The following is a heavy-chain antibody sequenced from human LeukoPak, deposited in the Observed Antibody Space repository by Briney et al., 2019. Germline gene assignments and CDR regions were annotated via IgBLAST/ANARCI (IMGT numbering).Heavy chain of an antibody. CDR1: GGTFSSYA. CDR3: ASSVLCSSTSCYRPYYYYYYMDV. CDR2: IIPIFGTA. J-gene: IGHJ6*03. V-gene: IGHV1-69*05. D-gene: IGHD2-2*01. Sequence: GSSVKVSCKASGGTFSSYAISWVRQAPGQGLEWMGGIIPIFGTANYAQKFQGRVTITTDESTSTAYMELSSLRSEDTAVYYCASSVLCSSTSCYRPYYYYYYMDVWGQGTTVTVSS.